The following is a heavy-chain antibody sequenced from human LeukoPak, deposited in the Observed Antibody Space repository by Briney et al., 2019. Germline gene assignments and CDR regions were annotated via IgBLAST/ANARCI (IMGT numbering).Heavy chain of an antibody. V-gene: IGHV1-2*06. CDR3: ARGYNYGHDY. J-gene: IGHJ4*02. CDR2: VISHSGGT. CDR1: GYTFSGYN. D-gene: IGHD5-18*01. Sequence: ASVKVSCKASGYTFSGYNMHWVRQAPGQGLEWMGRVISHSGGTNYAPRFQGRVTMTRDTSTSTAYMELSRLKSDDTAVYYCARGYNYGHDYWGQGTLVTVSS.